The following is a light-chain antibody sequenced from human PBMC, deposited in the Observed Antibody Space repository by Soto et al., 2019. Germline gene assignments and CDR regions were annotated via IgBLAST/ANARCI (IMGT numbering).Light chain of an antibody. V-gene: IGKV1-39*01. Sequence: DIQMTQSPSSLSASVGDRGTITCRASQSIGRYLNWYQQKSGKPPRLLIFAASSFHSGVPSRFSGSGSGTDFTLTISSLQPEDFTTYYCQQSYSAPLTFGGGTKVEVK. CDR2: AAS. CDR3: QQSYSAPLT. J-gene: IGKJ4*01. CDR1: QSIGRY.